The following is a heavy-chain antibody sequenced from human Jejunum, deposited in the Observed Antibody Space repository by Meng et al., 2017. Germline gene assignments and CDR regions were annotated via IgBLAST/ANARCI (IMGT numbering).Heavy chain of an antibody. Sequence: SETLSLTCTVSGGSLSSSTYYWGWIRQPPGKGLEWVGSIYYSGSTYYNPSLKSRVTISVDTSKNQWSLKLTSVTAADTAVYYCARALSSGWYFVDSWGQGTLVTVSS. CDR1: GGSLSSSTYY. D-gene: IGHD6-19*01. CDR2: IYYSGST. CDR3: ARALSSGWYFVDS. V-gene: IGHV4-39*07. J-gene: IGHJ4*02.